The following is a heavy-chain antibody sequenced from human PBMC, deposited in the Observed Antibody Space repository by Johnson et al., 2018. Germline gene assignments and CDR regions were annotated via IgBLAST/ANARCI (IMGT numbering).Heavy chain of an antibody. J-gene: IGHJ4*02. CDR1: GITLGRHA. Sequence: VQLVQSGGGVVRPGGSXRLSCVASGITLGRHAMSWIRQPPGKGLEWVSVFSWNAGRSGYAGSVRGRVTISRDNVKNSLYLPLSSLGVEDQALDYCAREGGMLRGVSSEDYWGQGTLVTVSS. D-gene: IGHD3-10*01. V-gene: IGHV3-20*04. CDR3: AREGGMLRGVSSEDY. CDR2: FSWNAGRS.